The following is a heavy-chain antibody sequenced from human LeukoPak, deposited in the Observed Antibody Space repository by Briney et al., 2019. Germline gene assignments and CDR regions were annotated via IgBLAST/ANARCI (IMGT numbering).Heavy chain of an antibody. Sequence: GASVKVSCKASGYNFTAYHMHWVRQAPGQGLEWMGWINPNSGGSNSAQKFQGRVTMTRDTSISAAYMELSGLTSADTAVYFCVRDRGYGFWGQGTLVTVSS. CDR2: INPNSGGS. CDR1: GYNFTAYH. CDR3: VRDRGYGF. D-gene: IGHD5-12*01. V-gene: IGHV1-2*02. J-gene: IGHJ4*02.